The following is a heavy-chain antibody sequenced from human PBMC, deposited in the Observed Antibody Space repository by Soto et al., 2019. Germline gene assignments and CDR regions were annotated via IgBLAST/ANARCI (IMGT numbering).Heavy chain of an antibody. CDR3: FGGNGGHQ. D-gene: IGHD3-16*01. Sequence: QLVESGGDLVQPGGSLRLSCATSDFTFRNSWINWVRQAPGKGLEWVANIKPDGGATNYVDSVKGRLTISRDNVRNSASLQMNSLRVEDTAVYFCFGGNGGHQWGQGTLVTVSS. CDR2: IKPDGGAT. CDR1: DFTFRNSW. V-gene: IGHV3-7*03. J-gene: IGHJ4*02.